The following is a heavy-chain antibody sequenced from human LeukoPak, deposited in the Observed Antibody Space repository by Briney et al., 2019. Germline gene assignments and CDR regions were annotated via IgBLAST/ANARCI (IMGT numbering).Heavy chain of an antibody. Sequence: SETLFLTCIVSGGSLGTDYWNWIRQSPGRGLEWIGFVHYTRSTNYNPSLKSRVTISADTSKNHFSLQLSYVPAADTAAYYCARHGPQAGATPFDYWGQGTLVTVSS. CDR3: ARHGPQAGATPFDY. J-gene: IGHJ4*02. CDR1: GGSLGTDY. V-gene: IGHV4-59*08. CDR2: VHYTRST. D-gene: IGHD1-26*01.